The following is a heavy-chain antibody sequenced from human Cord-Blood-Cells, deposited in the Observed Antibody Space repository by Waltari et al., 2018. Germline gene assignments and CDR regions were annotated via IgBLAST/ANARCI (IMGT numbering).Heavy chain of an antibody. V-gene: IGHV1-24*01. J-gene: IGHJ6*03. CDR2: FDPEDGET. Sequence: QVQLVQSGAEVKKPGASVKVSCKVSGYTLTELHMHWVRRAPGKGLEWMGGFDPEDGETIYAQKFQGRVTMTEDTSTDTAYMELSSLRSEDTAVYYCATDQIAARPGYYYYYYMDVWGKGTTVTVSS. CDR3: ATDQIAARPGYYYYYYMDV. D-gene: IGHD6-6*01. CDR1: GYTLTELH.